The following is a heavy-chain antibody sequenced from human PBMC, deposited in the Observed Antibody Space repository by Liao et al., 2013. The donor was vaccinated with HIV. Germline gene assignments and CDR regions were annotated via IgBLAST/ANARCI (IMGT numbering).Heavy chain of an antibody. CDR2: IYTSGNT. J-gene: IGHJ4*02. Sequence: QMQLQESGPGLVKPSETLSLTCAVSGGSINNHYWNWIRQPAGRGLEWIGRIYTSGNTNYNPSLKSRLTVSVDTSKNQFSLKLSSVTAADTALYYCARGGGVTTNYIDSWGQGTLVTVSS. CDR3: ARGGGVTTNYIDS. CDR1: GGSINNHY. V-gene: IGHV4-4*07. D-gene: IGHD4-17*01.